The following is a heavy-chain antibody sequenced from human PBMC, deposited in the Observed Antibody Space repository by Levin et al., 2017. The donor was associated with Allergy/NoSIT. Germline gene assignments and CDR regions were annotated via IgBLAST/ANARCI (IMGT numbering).Heavy chain of an antibody. CDR3: ARGGASSKPFDY. Sequence: PSETLSLTCTVSGASIGDSYWGWIRQPPGKGLEWIAWIHLSDTTNYNPSLKSRVTISIDTSTNQFSLNLRSVTAADTAVYYCARGGASSKPFDYWGQGTLVAVSS. D-gene: IGHD4-11*01. CDR2: IHLSDTT. CDR1: GASIGDSY. J-gene: IGHJ4*02. V-gene: IGHV4-59*01.